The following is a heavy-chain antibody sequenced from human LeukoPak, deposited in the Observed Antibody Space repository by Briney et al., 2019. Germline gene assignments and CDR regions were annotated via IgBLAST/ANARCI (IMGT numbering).Heavy chain of an antibody. Sequence: GGSLRLSCAVSGFPFSTFWMSWVRQAPGKGRGWVANINQDGSEKYHVDSVRGRFAISRDNAKNSLYLQMNSLRPEDTAMYYCTGETYYFDHWGQGALVTVSS. CDR3: TGETYYFDH. J-gene: IGHJ4*02. CDR1: GFPFSTFW. V-gene: IGHV3-7*04. CDR2: INQDGSEK.